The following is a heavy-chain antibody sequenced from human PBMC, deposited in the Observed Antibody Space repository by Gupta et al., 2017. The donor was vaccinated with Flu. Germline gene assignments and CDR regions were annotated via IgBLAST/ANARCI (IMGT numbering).Heavy chain of an antibody. CDR3: ATDRGWLQFDS. CDR2: INQDGSFS. V-gene: IGHV3-7*01. Sequence: EVQLVESGGGLVQHGGSLRLSCAASGLSFSNDWMNWVRQAPGKGLEWLGNINQDGSFSKYADSVKGRFTISRDNTKNSLYLQMNTLRAEDTAVYYCATDRGWLQFDSWGQGTLVTVSS. CDR1: GLSFSNDW. J-gene: IGHJ5*01. D-gene: IGHD5-24*01.